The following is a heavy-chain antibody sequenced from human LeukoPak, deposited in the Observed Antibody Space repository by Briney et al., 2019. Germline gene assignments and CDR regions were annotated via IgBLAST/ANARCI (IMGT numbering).Heavy chain of an antibody. CDR3: ARDDEGFDWVSGY. CDR2: ISTSSSYI. D-gene: IGHD3-9*01. Sequence: GGSLRLSCAASGFTFSSYSMNWVRQAPGKGLEWVSSISTSSSYIYYADSVKGRFTISRDNAKKSLYLEMNSLRAEDTAVYYCARDDEGFDWVSGYWGQGTLVTVSS. J-gene: IGHJ4*02. V-gene: IGHV3-21*01. CDR1: GFTFSSYS.